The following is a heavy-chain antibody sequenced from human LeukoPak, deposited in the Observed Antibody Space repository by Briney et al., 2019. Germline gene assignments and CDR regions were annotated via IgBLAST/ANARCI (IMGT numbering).Heavy chain of an antibody. Sequence: GGSLRLSCAASGSTFSSYGMSWVRQAPGKGLEWVANIKEDGSEKYYVDSVKGRFTISRDNAKNSLYLQMNSLRVEDTAVYHCARARLAVSGNYFENWGQGTLVTVSS. V-gene: IGHV3-7*04. CDR3: ARARLAVSGNYFEN. J-gene: IGHJ4*02. CDR1: GSTFSSYG. CDR2: IKEDGSEK. D-gene: IGHD6-19*01.